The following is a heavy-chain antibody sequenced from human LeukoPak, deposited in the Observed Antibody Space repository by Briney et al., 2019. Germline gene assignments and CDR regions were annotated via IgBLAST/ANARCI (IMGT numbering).Heavy chain of an antibody. CDR3: AGPERETYYYDSSGYPALGI. CDR1: GGSISSGDYY. Sequence: SETLSLTCTVSGGSISSGDYYWSWIRQPPGKGLEWIGYVHYSGSTYYNPSLKSRVTISVDTSKNQFSLKLSSVTAADTAVYYCAGPERETYYYDSSGYPALGIWGQGTMVTVSS. CDR2: VHYSGST. D-gene: IGHD3-22*01. V-gene: IGHV4-30-4*01. J-gene: IGHJ3*02.